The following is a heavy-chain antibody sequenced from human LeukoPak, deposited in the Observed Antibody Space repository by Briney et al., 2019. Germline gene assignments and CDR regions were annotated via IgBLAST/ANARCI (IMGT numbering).Heavy chain of an antibody. D-gene: IGHD2-2*01. CDR1: GFTFSGSA. CDR3: TSLYCSSTSCSPSYGMDV. J-gene: IGHJ6*04. V-gene: IGHV3-73*01. CDR2: IRSKANSYAT. Sequence: GGSLRLSCAASGFTFSGSAMHWVRQASGKGLEWVGRIRSKANSYATAYAASVKGRFTISRDDSKNTAYLQMNSLKTEDTAVYYCTSLYCSSTSCSPSYGMDVWGKGTTATVSS.